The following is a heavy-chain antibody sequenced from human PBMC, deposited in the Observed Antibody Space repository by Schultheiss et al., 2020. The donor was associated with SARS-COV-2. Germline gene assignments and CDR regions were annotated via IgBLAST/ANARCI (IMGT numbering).Heavy chain of an antibody. CDR3: AKVGPTYTIFGVVIDYYYYGMDV. CDR1: GFTFSSYG. D-gene: IGHD3-3*01. CDR2: ISGSGGST. Sequence: GGSLRLSCAASGFTFSSYGMHWVRQAPGKGLEWVSAISGSGGSTYYADSVKGRFTISRDNSKNTLYLQMNSLRAEDTAVYYCAKVGPTYTIFGVVIDYYYYGMDVWGQGTTVTVSS. V-gene: IGHV3-23*01. J-gene: IGHJ6*02.